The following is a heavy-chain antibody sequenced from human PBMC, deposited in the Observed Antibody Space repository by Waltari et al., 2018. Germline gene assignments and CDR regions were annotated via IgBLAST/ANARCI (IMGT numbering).Heavy chain of an antibody. CDR2: IYYSGST. CDR1: GGSISSHY. Sequence: QVQLQESGPGLVKPSETLSLTCPVSGGSISSHYWSWIRQPPGKGLEWIGYIYYSGSTNYNPSLKSRVTISVDTSKNQFSLKLSSVTAADTAVYYCARMYYDFWSGYLDAFDIWGQGTMVTVSS. J-gene: IGHJ3*02. CDR3: ARMYYDFWSGYLDAFDI. V-gene: IGHV4-59*11. D-gene: IGHD3-3*01.